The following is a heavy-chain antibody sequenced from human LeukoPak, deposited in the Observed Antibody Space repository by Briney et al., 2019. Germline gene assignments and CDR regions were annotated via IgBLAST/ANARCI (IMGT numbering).Heavy chain of an antibody. Sequence: KPSETLSLTCTVSGGSISSYYWSWIRQPPGKGLEWIGYIYYSGSTNYNPSLKSRVTISVDTSKNQFSLKLSSVTAADTAVYYCARGPRGSPPYFDYWGQGTLVTVSS. CDR1: GGSISSYY. CDR3: ARGPRGSPPYFDY. CDR2: IYYSGST. V-gene: IGHV4-59*01. J-gene: IGHJ4*02.